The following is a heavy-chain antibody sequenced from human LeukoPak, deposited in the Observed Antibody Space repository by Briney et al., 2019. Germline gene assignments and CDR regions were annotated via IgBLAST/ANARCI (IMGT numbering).Heavy chain of an antibody. V-gene: IGHV3-30*04. J-gene: IGHJ4*02. CDR3: ARGPNSSGYSYGDY. Sequence: GGSLRRSCAASGFTFTNFAMHWVRQAPGKGLEWVTVISNDGKNKFYTDSVKGRFTISRDDSTNTLYLQMNSLRDDDTAVYYCARGPNSSGYSYGDYWGQGTLVTVSS. CDR1: GFTFTNFA. D-gene: IGHD1-26*01. CDR2: ISNDGKNK.